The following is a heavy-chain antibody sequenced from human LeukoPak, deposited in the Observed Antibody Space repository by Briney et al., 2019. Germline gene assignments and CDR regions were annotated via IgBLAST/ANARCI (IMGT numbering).Heavy chain of an antibody. J-gene: IGHJ4*02. V-gene: IGHV3-23*01. Sequence: GGSLRLSCAASGFSFSTQRMHWVRQAPGKGLEWVSTIRGGGGSTYYADSVKGRFTISRDNSKNTLYLQVNSMRAEDTAVYYCAKGGKWDVTPFDYWGQGTLVTVSS. CDR1: GFSFSTQR. CDR3: AKGGKWDVTPFDY. CDR2: IRGGGGST. D-gene: IGHD1-26*01.